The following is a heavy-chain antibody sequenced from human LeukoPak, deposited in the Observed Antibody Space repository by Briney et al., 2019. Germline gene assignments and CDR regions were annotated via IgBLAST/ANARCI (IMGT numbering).Heavy chain of an antibody. J-gene: IGHJ4*02. Sequence: GGSLRLSCADTGFAFSNYAMRWVRQAPGKGLEWVANLNQDGSTRYHADSVKGRFTISRDNAKSSLFLQLSSLRVEDTAIYYCAREIPGAASAFDFWGQGTPVTVSS. D-gene: IGHD6-13*01. CDR3: AREIPGAASAFDF. CDR2: LNQDGSTR. CDR1: GFAFSNYA. V-gene: IGHV3-7*03.